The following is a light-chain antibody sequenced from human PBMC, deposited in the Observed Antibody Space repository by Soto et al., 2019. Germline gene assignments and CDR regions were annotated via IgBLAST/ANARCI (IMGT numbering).Light chain of an antibody. CDR3: QQYHTTPST. Sequence: EIVLTQSPGTLSLSPGERDTLSCRASQSVTSSYAAWYQQKPGHAPRLLIYGASSRATGIPEMFSGSGPETDFPLTITRLEPEDFALYYCQQYHTTPSTFGQGTKVEIK. V-gene: IGKV3-20*01. J-gene: IGKJ1*01. CDR2: GAS. CDR1: QSVTSSY.